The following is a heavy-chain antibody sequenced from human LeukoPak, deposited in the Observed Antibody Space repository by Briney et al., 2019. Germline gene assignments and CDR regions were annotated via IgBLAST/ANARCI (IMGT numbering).Heavy chain of an antibody. J-gene: IGHJ6*03. Sequence: PGGSLRLSCAASGFTFSSYGMHWVRQAPGKGLEWVAYIQNDGSNEQYADSVKGRFSISRDSSKNILYLQMNSLRAEDTAVYYCARSGGAADFWSGNYYYYYYMDVWGKGTTVTVSS. V-gene: IGHV3-30*12. D-gene: IGHD3-3*01. CDR1: GFTFSSYG. CDR3: ARSGGAADFWSGNYYYYYYMDV. CDR2: IQNDGSNE.